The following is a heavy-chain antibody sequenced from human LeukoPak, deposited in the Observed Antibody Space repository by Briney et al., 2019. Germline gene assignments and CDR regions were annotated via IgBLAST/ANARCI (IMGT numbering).Heavy chain of an antibody. CDR2: ISTYNGNT. V-gene: IGHV1-18*01. J-gene: IGHJ4*02. CDR3: ARDQAYCSIITCPFDY. CDR1: GYTFTSCG. Sequence: ASVKVSCKASGYTFTSCGISWVRQAPGQGLEWMGWISTYNGNTNYAQKLRGRVTMTTDTSTSTAYMELRSLRSDNTAVYYCARDQAYCSIITCPFDYWGQGTLATVSS. D-gene: IGHD2-2*01.